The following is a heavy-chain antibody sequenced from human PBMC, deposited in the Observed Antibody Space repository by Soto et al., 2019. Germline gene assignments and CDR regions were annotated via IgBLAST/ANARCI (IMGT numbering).Heavy chain of an antibody. D-gene: IGHD6-19*01. CDR1: GFTFSSYD. CDR3: ARGKSSGPDYCGMDV. V-gene: IGHV3-13*01. Sequence: EVQLVESGGGLVQPGGSLRLSCAASGFTFSSYDMHWVRQATGKGLEWVSAIGTAGDTYYPGSVKGRFTISRENAKNSLYLQMNSLRAGDTAVYYCARGKSSGPDYCGMDVWGQGTTVTVSS. J-gene: IGHJ6*02. CDR2: IGTAGDT.